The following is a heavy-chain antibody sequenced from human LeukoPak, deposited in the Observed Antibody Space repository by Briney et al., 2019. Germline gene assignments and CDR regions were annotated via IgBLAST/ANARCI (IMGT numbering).Heavy chain of an antibody. D-gene: IGHD3-22*01. J-gene: IGHJ4*02. CDR3: ARHPTYYYDSSGYYYDS. Sequence: VKPSETLSPTCAVSGYSISSGYYWGWIRQPPGKGLEWIGSIYHSGSTYYNPSLKSRVNISVDTSKNQFSLKLSSVTAADTAVYYCARHPTYYYDSSGYYYDSWGQGTLVTVSS. CDR2: IYHSGST. V-gene: IGHV4-38-2*01. CDR1: GYSISSGYY.